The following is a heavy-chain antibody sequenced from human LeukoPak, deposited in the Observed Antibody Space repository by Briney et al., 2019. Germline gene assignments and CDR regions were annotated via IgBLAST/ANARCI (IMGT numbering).Heavy chain of an antibody. CDR3: ARGVLTTVSYYMDV. D-gene: IGHD4-11*01. CDR1: GGSISSHI. Sequence: PSETLSLTCTVSGGSISSHIWSWIRQPPGKGLEWIGYVYYSGSTNYNPSLKSRVTISMDTSKSQFSLKLSSVTAADTAVFYCARGVLTTVSYYMDVWGKGTTVTVSS. V-gene: IGHV4-59*11. CDR2: VYYSGST. J-gene: IGHJ6*03.